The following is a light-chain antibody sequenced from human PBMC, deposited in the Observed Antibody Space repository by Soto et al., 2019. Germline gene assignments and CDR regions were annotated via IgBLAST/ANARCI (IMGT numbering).Light chain of an antibody. J-gene: IGLJ2*01. V-gene: IGLV1-44*01. Sequence: QSVLTQPPSASGTPGQRVTLSCSGSSSNIESNTVNWYQQLPGTAPKLLIYSHNQRPSGVPDRFSGSKSGTSASLAISGLQSEDEADYYCAAWDDSLNGVIFGGGTKLTVL. CDR3: AAWDDSLNGVI. CDR1: SSNIESNT. CDR2: SHN.